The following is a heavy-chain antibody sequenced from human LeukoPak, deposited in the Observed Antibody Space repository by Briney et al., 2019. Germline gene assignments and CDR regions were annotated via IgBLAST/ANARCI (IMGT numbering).Heavy chain of an antibody. J-gene: IGHJ4*02. D-gene: IGHD2-2*01. CDR3: AKDIVVVPAAISTSSSHEAFDY. V-gene: IGHV1-2*02. CDR1: GYTFTGYY. Sequence: ASVKVSCKASGYTFTGYYMHWVRQAPGQGLEWMGWINPNSGGTNYAQKFQGRVTMTRDTSISTTYMELSRLRSDDTAVYYCAKDIVVVPAAISTSSSHEAFDYWGQGTLVTVSS. CDR2: INPNSGGT.